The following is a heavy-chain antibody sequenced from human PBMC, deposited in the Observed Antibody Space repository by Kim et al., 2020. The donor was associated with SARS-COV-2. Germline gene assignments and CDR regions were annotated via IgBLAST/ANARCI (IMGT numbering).Heavy chain of an antibody. Sequence: SETLSLTCTVSSDSFSAYYWSWIRQFPGKGLEWIGYIFYSGNTNYSPSLKSRVTISWDTSRSQFSLDLNSVTEADTAVYYCARSEGRASWHHFDYWGQG. V-gene: IGHV4-59*01. D-gene: IGHD3-3*02. J-gene: IGHJ4*02. CDR3: ARSEGRASWHHFDY. CDR2: IFYSGNT. CDR1: SDSFSAYY.